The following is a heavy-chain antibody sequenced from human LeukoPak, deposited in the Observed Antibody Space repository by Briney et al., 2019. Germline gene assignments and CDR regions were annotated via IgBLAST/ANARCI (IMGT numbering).Heavy chain of an antibody. Sequence: PGGSLRLSCAASGFTFSSYAMHWVRQAPGKGLEWVAVISYDGSNKYYADSVKGRFTISRDNSKNTLYLQMNSLRAGDTAVYFCAKMPVSYSSGWTNFDYWGQGTLVTVSS. CDR3: AKMPVSYSSGWTNFDY. J-gene: IGHJ4*02. CDR2: ISYDGSNK. D-gene: IGHD6-19*01. CDR1: GFTFSSYA. V-gene: IGHV3-30-3*01.